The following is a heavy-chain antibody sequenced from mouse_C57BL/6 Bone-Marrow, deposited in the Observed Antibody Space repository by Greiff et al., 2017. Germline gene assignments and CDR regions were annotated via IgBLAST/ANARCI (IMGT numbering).Heavy chain of an antibody. CDR1: GYTFTSYG. J-gene: IGHJ4*01. CDR2: IYPRSGNT. D-gene: IGHD1-1*01. V-gene: IGHV1-81*01. CDR3: ARGGIIYYYGSSLLYYYAMDY. Sequence: QVQLKESGAELARPGASVKLSCKASGYTFTSYGISWVKQRPGQGLEWIGEIYPRSGNTYYNEKFKGTATLTADKSSSTAYMELRSLASEDSAVYFCARGGIIYYYGSSLLYYYAMDYWGQGTSVTVSS.